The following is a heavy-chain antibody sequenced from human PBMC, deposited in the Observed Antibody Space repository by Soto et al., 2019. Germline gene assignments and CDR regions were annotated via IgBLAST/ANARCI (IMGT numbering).Heavy chain of an antibody. CDR2: LYYTGRT. J-gene: IGHJ5*02. CDR3: ARRLARGVIGWFDP. CDR1: GGSISSGTYY. D-gene: IGHD3-10*01. Sequence: PSETLSLTCTVSGGSISSGTYYWGWIRQPPGKGLGWIGSLYYTGRTYYSPSLKSRVTISVDTSKNHFSLSLTSVTAADTAVYYCARRLARGVIGWFDPWGQGTLVTVSS. V-gene: IGHV4-39*02.